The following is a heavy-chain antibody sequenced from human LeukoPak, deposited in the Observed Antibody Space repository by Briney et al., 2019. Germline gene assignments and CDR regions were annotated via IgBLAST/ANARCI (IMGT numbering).Heavy chain of an antibody. V-gene: IGHV3-23*01. Sequence: GGSLRLSCAVSGXSFSDYRMIWVRQAPEKRPEWVAVTAGADDVIKYADSVKGRVTISTDNSKNTVYLQMNSLRAEDTALYFCATYIQRPPGMDVWGQGTMVTVSS. D-gene: IGHD2-15*01. CDR3: ATYIQRPPGMDV. CDR1: GXSFSDYR. CDR2: TAGADDVI. J-gene: IGHJ6*02.